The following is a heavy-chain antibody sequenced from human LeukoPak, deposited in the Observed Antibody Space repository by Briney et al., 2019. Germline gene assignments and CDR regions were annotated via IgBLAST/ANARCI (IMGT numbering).Heavy chain of an antibody. D-gene: IGHD1-20*01. CDR3: TRGITGTKTDY. Sequence: PGRSVRLSCTASGFTFGDYAMSWVRQAPGKGLEWVGVIRSKAYGGTTEYAASVKGRFTISRDDSKSIAYLQMNSLKTEDTAVHYCTRGITGTKTDYWGQGTLVTVSS. V-gene: IGHV3-49*04. CDR1: GFTFGDYA. CDR2: IRSKAYGGTT. J-gene: IGHJ4*02.